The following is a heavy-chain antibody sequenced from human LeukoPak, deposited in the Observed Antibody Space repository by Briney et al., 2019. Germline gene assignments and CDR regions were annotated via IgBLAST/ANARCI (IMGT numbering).Heavy chain of an antibody. J-gene: IGHJ6*02. CDR2: ISYDGSNK. V-gene: IGHV3-30*04. CDR3: ARVGYSSSWYPPFHYYYGMGV. Sequence: GGSLRLSCAASGFTFSSYAMHWVRQAPGKGLEWVAVISYDGSNKYYADSVKGRFTISRDNSKNTLYLQMNSLRAEDTAVYYCARVGYSSSWYPPFHYYYGMGVWGQGTTVTVSS. CDR1: GFTFSSYA. D-gene: IGHD6-13*01.